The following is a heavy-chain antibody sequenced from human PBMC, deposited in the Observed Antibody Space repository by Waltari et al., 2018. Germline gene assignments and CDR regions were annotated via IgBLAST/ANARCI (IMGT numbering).Heavy chain of an antibody. J-gene: IGHJ4*02. CDR1: GGSISSGSYY. Sequence: QVQLQESGPGLVKPSQTLSLTCTVSGGSISSGSYYWSWIRQPAGEGLEWIGYIYPMCSTNDNPARKSRVTISVDTSKNQCSLKLSSVTAADTAVYYCARQKLGASDYWGQGTLVTVSS. V-gene: IGHV4-61*09. CDR2: IYPMCST. D-gene: IGHD1-26*01. CDR3: ARQKLGASDY.